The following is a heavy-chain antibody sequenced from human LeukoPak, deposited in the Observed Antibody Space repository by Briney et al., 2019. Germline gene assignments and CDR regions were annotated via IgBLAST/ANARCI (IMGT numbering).Heavy chain of an antibody. CDR3: ARDGMYYDYVWGSYRYGWFDP. CDR2: IYYSGST. Sequence: PSETLSLTCTVSGGSISSYYWSWIRQPPGKGLEWIGYIYYSGSTNYNPSLKSRVTISVDTSKSQFSLKLSSVTAADTAVYYCARDGMYYDYVWGSYRYGWFDPWGQGTLVTVSS. J-gene: IGHJ5*02. CDR1: GGSISSYY. D-gene: IGHD3-16*02. V-gene: IGHV4-59*01.